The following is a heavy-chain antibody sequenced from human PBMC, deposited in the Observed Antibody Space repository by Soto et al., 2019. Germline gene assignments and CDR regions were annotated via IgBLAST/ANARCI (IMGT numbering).Heavy chain of an antibody. CDR2: ISGSGGST. J-gene: IGHJ5*02. CDR3: AKDKEKEFMVRGVIINWFDP. D-gene: IGHD3-10*01. CDR1: GFTFSSYA. V-gene: IGHV3-23*01. Sequence: GGSLRLSCAASGFTFSSYAMSWVRQAPGKGLEWVSAISGSGGSTYYADSVKGRFTISRDNSKNTLYLQMNSLRAEDTAVYYCAKDKEKEFMVRGVIINWFDPWGQGTLVTVSS.